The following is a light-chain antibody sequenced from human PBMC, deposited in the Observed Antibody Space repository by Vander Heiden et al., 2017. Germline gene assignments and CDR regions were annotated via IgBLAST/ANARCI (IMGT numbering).Light chain of an antibody. CDR2: EVS. J-gene: IGLJ2*01. Sequence: QSALTQPASVSGSPGQSITISCTGTSSDVGGYNFVSWYQQHPGKAPKLMIFEVSYRPSGVSHRFSGSKSGNTAPLTISGLQSEDEAVYYCSSFTSTNTVLFGGGTEL. V-gene: IGLV2-14*01. CDR1: SSDVGGYNF. CDR3: SSFTSTNTVL.